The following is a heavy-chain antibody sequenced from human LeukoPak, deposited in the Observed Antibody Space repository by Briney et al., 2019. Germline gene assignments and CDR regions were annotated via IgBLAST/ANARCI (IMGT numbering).Heavy chain of an antibody. CDR1: GFSFSRFG. Sequence: PGGSLRLSCAASGFSFSRFGMNWVRQAPGRGLEWISYISSSSGAIYYADSVKGRLTISRDNAKNSLYLQMNSLRAEDTAVYYCARGREGYCSSTSCPEHYYYGMDVWGQGTTVTVSS. V-gene: IGHV3-48*01. D-gene: IGHD2-2*01. CDR3: ARGREGYCSSTSCPEHYYYGMDV. J-gene: IGHJ6*02. CDR2: ISSSSGAI.